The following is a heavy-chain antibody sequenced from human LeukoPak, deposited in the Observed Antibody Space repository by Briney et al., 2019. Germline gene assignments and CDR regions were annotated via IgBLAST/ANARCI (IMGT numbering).Heavy chain of an antibody. D-gene: IGHD6-19*01. CDR1: GFTFSSYS. Sequence: AGSLSLSCTASGFTFSSYSMSWFRQPPGGGLEWVSCISSSSSYIYYADSVKGRFTISRDNAKNSLYLQMNSLRAEDTAVYYCARDIVAGTPPDAFDIWGQGTMVTVSS. J-gene: IGHJ3*02. CDR3: ARDIVAGTPPDAFDI. CDR2: ISSSSSYI. V-gene: IGHV3-21*01.